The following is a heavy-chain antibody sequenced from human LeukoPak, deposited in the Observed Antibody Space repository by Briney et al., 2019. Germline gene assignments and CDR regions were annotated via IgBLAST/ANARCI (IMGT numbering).Heavy chain of an antibody. D-gene: IGHD1-14*01. Sequence: PGGSLRLSCAASGFTFSSYAMSWVRQAPGEGLEWVSAISGSGGNTYYADSVKGRFTISRDNSKNTLYLQMNSLRAEDSAVYYCAKAPGGLFDPWGQGTLVTVSS. V-gene: IGHV3-23*01. CDR1: GFTFSSYA. CDR3: AKAPGGLFDP. J-gene: IGHJ5*02. CDR2: ISGSGGNT.